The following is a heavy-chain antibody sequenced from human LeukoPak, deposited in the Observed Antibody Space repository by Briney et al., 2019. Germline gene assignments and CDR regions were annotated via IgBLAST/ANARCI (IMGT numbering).Heavy chain of an antibody. CDR2: IIPIFGTA. CDR1: GGTFSSYA. D-gene: IGHD5-12*01. CDR3: AREPRYSDYDRVLDY. V-gene: IGHV1-69*13. Sequence: LVKVSCKASGGTFSSYAISWVRQAPGQGLEWMGGIIPIFGTANYAQKFQGRVTITADESTSTAYMELSSLRSEDSAVYYCAREPRYSDYDRVLDYWGQGTLVTVSS. J-gene: IGHJ4*02.